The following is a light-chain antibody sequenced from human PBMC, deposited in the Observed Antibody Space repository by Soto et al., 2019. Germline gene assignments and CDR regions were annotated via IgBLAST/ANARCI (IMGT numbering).Light chain of an antibody. CDR2: DAS. Sequence: DIQMTQSPSTLSASVGDRVTITCRASQSVSNLLAWYQQKPGKAPKLLIFDASTLESGVPSRFSGSGSGTEFTLTINSLQPQDFATYYCQQYNSYSRTFGQGTKVDIK. CDR1: QSVSNL. V-gene: IGKV1-5*01. J-gene: IGKJ2*01. CDR3: QQYNSYSRT.